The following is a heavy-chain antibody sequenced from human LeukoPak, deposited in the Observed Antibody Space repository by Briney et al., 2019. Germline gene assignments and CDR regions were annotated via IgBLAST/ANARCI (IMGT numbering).Heavy chain of an antibody. V-gene: IGHV3-23*01. J-gene: IGHJ4*01. D-gene: IGHD2-2*01. Sequence: GGSLRLSCAASGFTFSSYAMSWVRQAPGKGLEWVSAISGSGGSTYYADSVKGRFTISRDNSKNALYLQMNSLRAEDTAVYYCAKDSSVVVPAAIDYWGHGTLVTVST. CDR2: ISGSGGST. CDR3: AKDSSVVVPAAIDY. CDR1: GFTFSSYA.